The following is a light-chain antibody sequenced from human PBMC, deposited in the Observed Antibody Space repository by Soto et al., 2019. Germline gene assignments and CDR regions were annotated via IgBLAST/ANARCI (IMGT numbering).Light chain of an antibody. CDR2: DAS. V-gene: IGKV3-11*01. Sequence: ETVLTQSPDTLSLSPGERATLSCRASQSVSSYLAWYQQKPGQAPRLLIYDASNRATGIPARFSGSGSGTDFTLTISSLEPEDFAVYYCQQRFDWITFGQGTRLEIK. J-gene: IGKJ5*01. CDR1: QSVSSY. CDR3: QQRFDWIT.